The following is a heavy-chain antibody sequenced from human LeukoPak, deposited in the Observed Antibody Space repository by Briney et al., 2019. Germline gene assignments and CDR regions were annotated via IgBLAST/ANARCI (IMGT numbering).Heavy chain of an antibody. CDR2: IYYSGST. D-gene: IGHD6-13*01. CDR3: ARGIAAAGGTAFDY. CDR1: GGSISSGDYY. J-gene: IGHJ4*02. Sequence: SQTLSLTCTVSGGSISSGDYYWSWIRQPPGKGLDWIGYIYYSGSTDYNPSLKSRVTILVDTSKNQFSLKLSSVTAADTAVYYCARGIAAAGGTAFDYWGQGALVTVSS. V-gene: IGHV4-61*08.